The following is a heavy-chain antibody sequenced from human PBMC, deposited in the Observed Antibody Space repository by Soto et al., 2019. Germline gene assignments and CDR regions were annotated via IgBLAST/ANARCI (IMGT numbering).Heavy chain of an antibody. D-gene: IGHD5-12*01. CDR2: IYYSGST. Sequence: SETLSLTCTVSGGSISNYYWSWIRQPPGKGLEWIGYIYYSGSTNYNPSLKSRVTISVDTSKNQFSLKLSSVTAADTAVYYCVGHHGSGGQGTVVSLAP. V-gene: IGHV4-59*08. J-gene: IGHJ4*02. CDR3: VGHHGS. CDR1: GGSISNYY.